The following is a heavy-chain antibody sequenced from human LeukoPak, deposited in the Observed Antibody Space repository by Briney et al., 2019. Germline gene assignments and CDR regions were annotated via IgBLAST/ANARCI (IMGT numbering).Heavy chain of an antibody. CDR2: INTDGTSP. CDR3: ARSREPGRDGDY. V-gene: IGHV3-74*01. CDR1: GFTFSSYW. D-gene: IGHD5-24*01. J-gene: IGHJ4*02. Sequence: GGSLRLSCAASGFTFSSYWMHWVREAPGKGLVWVSRINTDGTSPSYADSVKGRFTISRDNAKNTLYLQMNSLRAEDTAVYYCARSREPGRDGDYWGQGTLVTVSS.